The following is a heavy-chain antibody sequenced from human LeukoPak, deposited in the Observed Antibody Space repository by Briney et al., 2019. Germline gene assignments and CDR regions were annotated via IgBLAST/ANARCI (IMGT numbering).Heavy chain of an antibody. CDR3: ARNRPERHENYYYYYYMDV. J-gene: IGHJ6*03. V-gene: IGHV1-69*01. D-gene: IGHD2/OR15-2a*01. CDR2: IIPIFGTA. Sequence: SVKVSCKASGGTFSSYAISWVRQAPGQGLEWMGGIIPIFGTANYAQKFQGRVTITADEVTSTAYMELSSLRSEDTAVYYCARNRPERHENYYYYYYMDVWGKGTTVTVSS. CDR1: GGTFSSYA.